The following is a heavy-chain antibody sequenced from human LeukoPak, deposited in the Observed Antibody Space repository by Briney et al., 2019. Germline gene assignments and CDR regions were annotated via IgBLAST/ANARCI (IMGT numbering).Heavy chain of an antibody. V-gene: IGHV3-23*01. CDR2: IFGSGGST. CDR1: GFTFSSYA. Sequence: GGSLRLSCAASGFTFSSYAMYWVRQAPGKGLEWVPGIFGSGGSTHYADSVKGRFTISRDNSKNTVYLQMNSLRAEDTAVYYCAKTTTGYSSGRFPGWPVDYWGQGTLVTVSS. D-gene: IGHD6-19*01. J-gene: IGHJ4*02. CDR3: AKTTTGYSSGRFPGWPVDY.